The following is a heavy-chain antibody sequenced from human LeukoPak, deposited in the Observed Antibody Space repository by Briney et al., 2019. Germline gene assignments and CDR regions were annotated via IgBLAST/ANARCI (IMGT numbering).Heavy chain of an antibody. Sequence: GSLRLSCAASGFTFSSYAMSWVRQAPGKGLEWIGEINHSGSTNYNPSLKSRVTISVDTSKNQFSLKLSSVTAADTAVYYCARRPRYYYGSGSYPFDYWGQGTLVTVSS. V-gene: IGHV4-34*01. D-gene: IGHD3-10*01. J-gene: IGHJ4*02. CDR3: ARRPRYYYGSGSYPFDY. CDR1: GFTFSSYA. CDR2: INHSGST.